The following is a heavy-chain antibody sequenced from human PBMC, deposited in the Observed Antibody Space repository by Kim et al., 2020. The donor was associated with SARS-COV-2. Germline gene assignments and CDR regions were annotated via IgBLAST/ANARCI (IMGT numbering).Heavy chain of an antibody. CDR3: ARAPYSGSYYGQH. V-gene: IGHV1-18*01. D-gene: IGHD1-26*01. Sequence: AQQLQGRVTMNTDTSTSTAYMELRSLRSDDTAVYYCARAPYSGSYYGQHWGQGTLVTVSS. J-gene: IGHJ1*01.